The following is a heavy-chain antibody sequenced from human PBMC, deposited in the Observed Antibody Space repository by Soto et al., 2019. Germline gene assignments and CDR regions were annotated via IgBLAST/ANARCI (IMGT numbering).Heavy chain of an antibody. V-gene: IGHV1-69*01. CDR1: GGTFSSYA. CDR2: FIPMFNRP. J-gene: IGHJ6*02. CDR3: ARGQFHHVSNYYYALDV. Sequence: QVQLVQSGAEVKKPGSSVKVSCKASGGTFSSYAISWVRQAPGQGLEWMGGFIPMFNRPHSARKFQGRVTITAEESTSTAYMDLSSLRSEDTAVYYCARGQFHHVSNYYYALDVWGQGTMVTVSS.